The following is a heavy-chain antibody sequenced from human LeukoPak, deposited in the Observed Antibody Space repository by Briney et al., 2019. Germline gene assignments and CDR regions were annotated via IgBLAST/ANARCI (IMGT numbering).Heavy chain of an antibody. CDR1: GGSFSSYF. CDR2: IYPSGNT. CDR3: ARDRGTWNDDGFDY. Sequence: SETLSLTCSVSGGSFSSYFWSWVRQPAGKGLEWIGRIYPSGNTNYNPSLKSRVTMSVDTSKNQFSLKLSSVTAADTAVYYCARDRGTWNDDGFDYWGQGTLVTVSS. J-gene: IGHJ4*02. V-gene: IGHV4-4*07. D-gene: IGHD1-1*01.